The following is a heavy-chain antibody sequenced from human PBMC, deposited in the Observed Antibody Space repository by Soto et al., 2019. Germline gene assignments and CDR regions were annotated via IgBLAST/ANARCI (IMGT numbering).Heavy chain of an antibody. J-gene: IGHJ6*02. Sequence: GGSLRLSCAASGFTFSSYAMHWVRQAPGKGLEWVAVISYDGSNKYYADSVKGRFTISRVNSKNTLYLQMNSLRAEDTAVYYCARDRGTGGVAGNYYYGMDVWGQGTTVTVSS. CDR2: ISYDGSNK. CDR1: GFTFSSYA. D-gene: IGHD6-19*01. CDR3: ARDRGTGGVAGNYYYGMDV. V-gene: IGHV3-30-3*01.